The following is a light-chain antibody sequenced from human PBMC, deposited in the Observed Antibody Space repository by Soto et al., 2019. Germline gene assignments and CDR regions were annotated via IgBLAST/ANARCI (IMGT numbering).Light chain of an antibody. CDR1: QSISRW. CDR3: QQYNSYRT. Sequence: DIQMTQSPSTLSASVGDRVTITCRARQSISRWLAWYQQKPGKAPKLLIYDASILESGVPSRFTGSGSGTDFTLTISSLQPDDFATYYCQQYNSYRTFVQGTKVEIK. J-gene: IGKJ1*01. CDR2: DAS. V-gene: IGKV1-5*01.